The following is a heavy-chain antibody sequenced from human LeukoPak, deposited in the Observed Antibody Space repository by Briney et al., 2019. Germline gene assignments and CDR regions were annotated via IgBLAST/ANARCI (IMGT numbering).Heavy chain of an antibody. D-gene: IGHD1-7*01. CDR1: GYTFTSYG. CDR2: ISAYNGNT. CDR3: ARERITGTAPRNLFDP. V-gene: IGHV1-18*01. Sequence: GASVKVSCKASGYTFTSYGISWVRQAPGQGLEWMGWISAYNGNTNYAQKLQGRVTMTTDTSTSTAYMELRSLRSDDTAVYFCARERITGTAPRNLFDPWGQGTLVTVSS. J-gene: IGHJ5*02.